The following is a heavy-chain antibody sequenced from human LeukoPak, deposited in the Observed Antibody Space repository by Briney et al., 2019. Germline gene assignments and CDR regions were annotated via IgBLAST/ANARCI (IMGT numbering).Heavy chain of an antibody. Sequence: PGRSLRLSCAASGFTFSSYGMHWVRQAPVKGLEWVAVIWYDGSNKYYADSVKGRFTISRDNSKNTLYLQMNSLRAEDTAVYYCARVDNRGYSYGDFDYWGQGTLVTVSS. J-gene: IGHJ4*02. CDR1: GFTFSSYG. D-gene: IGHD5-18*01. CDR3: ARVDNRGYSYGDFDY. CDR2: IWYDGSNK. V-gene: IGHV3-33*01.